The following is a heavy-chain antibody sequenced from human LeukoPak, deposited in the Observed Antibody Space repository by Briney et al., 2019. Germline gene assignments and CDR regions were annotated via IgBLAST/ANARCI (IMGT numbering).Heavy chain of an antibody. Sequence: ASVKVSCEASGGTFSSYAISWVRQAPGQWLEWMGGIIPIFGTANYAQKFQGRVTITADESTSTAYMELSSLRSEDTAVYYCASTGSSWSGPTPDFDYWGQGTLVTVSS. CDR1: GGTFSSYA. J-gene: IGHJ4*02. V-gene: IGHV1-69*13. CDR2: IIPIFGTA. D-gene: IGHD6-13*01. CDR3: ASTGSSWSGPTPDFDY.